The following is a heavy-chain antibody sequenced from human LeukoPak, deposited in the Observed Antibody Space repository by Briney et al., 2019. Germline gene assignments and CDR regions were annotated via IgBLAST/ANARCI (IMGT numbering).Heavy chain of an antibody. CDR1: GYSFTSYW. CDR3: ARTREYYYDSSGSPAGAFDI. Sequence: GESLKISCKGSGYSFTSYWIGWVRQMPGKGLEWMGIIYPGDSDTRYSPSFQGQVTISADKSISTAYLQWSSLKASDTAMYYCARTREYYYDSSGSPAGAFDIWGQGTMVTVSS. CDR2: IYPGDSDT. D-gene: IGHD3-22*01. J-gene: IGHJ3*02. V-gene: IGHV5-51*01.